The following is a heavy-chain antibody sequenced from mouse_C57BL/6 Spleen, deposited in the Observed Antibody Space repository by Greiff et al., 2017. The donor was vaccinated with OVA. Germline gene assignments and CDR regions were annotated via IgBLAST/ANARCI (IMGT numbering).Heavy chain of an antibody. J-gene: IGHJ1*03. CDR3: TREYDEYEVDTADWWFDV. CDR2: INPNNGGT. V-gene: IGHV1-26*01. CDR1: GYTFTDYY. D-gene: IGHD2-4*01. Sequence: EVQLQQSGPELVKPGASVKISCKASGYTFTDYYMNWVKQSHGKSLEWIGDINPNNGGTSYNQKFKGKATLTVDKSSSTAYMELRSLTSEDSAVYYSTREYDEYEVDTADWWFDVWGTGTTVTVSS.